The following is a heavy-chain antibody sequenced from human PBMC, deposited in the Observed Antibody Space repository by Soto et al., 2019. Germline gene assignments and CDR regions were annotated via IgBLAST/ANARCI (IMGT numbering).Heavy chain of an antibody. V-gene: IGHV1-69*01. CDR2: IVPMFGTT. D-gene: IGHD6-13*01. Sequence: QVQLVQSGPELKKPGSSVKVSCKAPGDTFNSYGISWVRQAPGQGLEWMGGIVPMFGTTNLALKFEDRVTITADELTTTVYMEIRGLTYEYTAVYYCARDLADVHLRDAFDVWGHGTRVTVSS. J-gene: IGHJ3*01. CDR1: GDTFNSYG. CDR3: ARDLADVHLRDAFDV.